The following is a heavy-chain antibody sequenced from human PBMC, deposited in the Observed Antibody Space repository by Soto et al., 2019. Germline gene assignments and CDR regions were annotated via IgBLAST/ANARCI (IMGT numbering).Heavy chain of an antibody. CDR1: GGSFSSGGYY. D-gene: IGHD1-26*01. V-gene: IGHV4-31*03. J-gene: IGHJ4*02. CDR3: ARDSGSYSWFDY. CDR2: ISYSGST. Sequence: QVQLQASGPGLVKPSQTLSLTCTVSGGSFSSGGYYWNWIRQRPGKGLEWIGYISYSGSTYYNPSLKSRRTISPDTSKNQFSLKLSSVTAADTAVYYCARDSGSYSWFDYWGQGTLVTVSS.